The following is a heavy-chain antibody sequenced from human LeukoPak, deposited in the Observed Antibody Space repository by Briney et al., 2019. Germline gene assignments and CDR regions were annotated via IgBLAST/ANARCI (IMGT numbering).Heavy chain of an antibody. D-gene: IGHD2-2*01. CDR3: ARGGYCSSTSCYSNWFDP. J-gene: IGHJ5*02. CDR1: GGSFSGYY. V-gene: IGHV4-34*01. Sequence: SETLCLTCAVYGGSFSGYYWSWIRQPPGKGLEWIGENNHSGSTNYNPSLKSRVTISVDTSKNQFSLKLSSVTAADTAVYYCARGGYCSSTSCYSNWFDPWGQGTLVTVSS. CDR2: NNHSGST.